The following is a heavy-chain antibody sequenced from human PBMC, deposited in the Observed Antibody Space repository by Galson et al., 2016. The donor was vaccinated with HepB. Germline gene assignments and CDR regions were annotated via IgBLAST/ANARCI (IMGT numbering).Heavy chain of an antibody. CDR3: AGLSGSYYFGMDV. V-gene: IGHV3-53*01. CDR1: GFTVSSNY. D-gene: IGHD1-26*01. J-gene: IGHJ6*02. Sequence: LRLSCAASGFTVSSNYMNWVRQAPGKGLEWVSVIYSGGTTYYAGSVKGRFTISRDNSKNTLYLQMNSLRAEDTAVYYCAGLSGSYYFGMDVWGQGTLVTVSS. CDR2: IYSGGTT.